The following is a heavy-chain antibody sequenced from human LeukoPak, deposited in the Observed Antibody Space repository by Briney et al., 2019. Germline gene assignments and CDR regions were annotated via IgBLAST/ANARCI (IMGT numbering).Heavy chain of an antibody. J-gene: IGHJ5*02. CDR2: TYYSGNT. D-gene: IGHD2-2*01. CDR3: ARNIGYCSTTSCYPWFDP. CDR1: GASISSYY. V-gene: IGHV4-59*08. Sequence: SETLSLTCTVSGASISSYYWSWIRRPPGKGLEWIGYTYYSGNTNYNPSLKSRVTISVDTSKNQFSLKLSSVTAADTAVYYCARNIGYCSTTSCYPWFDPWGQGTLVAVSS.